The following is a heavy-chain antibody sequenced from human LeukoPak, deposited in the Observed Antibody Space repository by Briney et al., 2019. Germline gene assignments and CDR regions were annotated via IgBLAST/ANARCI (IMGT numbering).Heavy chain of an antibody. V-gene: IGHV4-38-2*02. CDR1: GYSITSHYC. CDR2: LYHSGIT. J-gene: IGHJ4*02. CDR3: AIPRGSGIPHYFDF. Sequence: SETLSLTCTVSGYSITSHYCWGWIRQPPGKGLEWIGSLYHSGITYYNPSLKSRVTISVDTSKNQFSLNLTSVTAADTAMYYCAIPRGSGIPHYFDFWGQGTLVTVSS. D-gene: IGHD3-10*01.